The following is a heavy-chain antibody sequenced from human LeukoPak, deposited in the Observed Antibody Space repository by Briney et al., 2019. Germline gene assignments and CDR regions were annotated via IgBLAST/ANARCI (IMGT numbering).Heavy chain of an antibody. CDR3: ARAPGSSEYAFDI. D-gene: IGHD6-13*01. V-gene: IGHV3-48*03. CDR2: ISSTGNTI. Sequence: PGGSLRLSCAASGFTFSSYEMNWVRQAPGKGLEWVSYISSTGNTINYADSVKGRFTISRDNAKNSLYLQMNGLRAEDTAVYYCARAPGSSEYAFDIWGQGTVVTVSS. J-gene: IGHJ3*02. CDR1: GFTFSSYE.